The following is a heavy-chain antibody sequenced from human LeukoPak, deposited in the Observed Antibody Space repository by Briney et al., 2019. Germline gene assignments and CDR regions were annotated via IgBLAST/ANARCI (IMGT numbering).Heavy chain of an antibody. Sequence: GASVKVSCKVSGYTLTELSMHWVRQAPGKGLEWMGGFDPEDGETIYAQKFQGRVTMTEDTSTDTAYMELSSLRSEDTAVYYCATDFRRLLAAAGTRDYWGQGTLVTVSS. J-gene: IGHJ4*02. D-gene: IGHD6-13*01. CDR2: FDPEDGET. CDR1: GYTLTELS. V-gene: IGHV1-24*01. CDR3: ATDFRRLLAAAGTRDY.